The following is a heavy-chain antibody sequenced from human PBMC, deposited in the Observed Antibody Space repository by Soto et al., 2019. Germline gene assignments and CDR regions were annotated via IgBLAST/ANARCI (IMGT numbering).Heavy chain of an antibody. CDR1: GGTFSSYT. J-gene: IGHJ4*02. D-gene: IGHD3-10*01. V-gene: IGHV1-69*02. CDR3: AARITMVRGVIDFDY. CDR2: IIPILGIA. Sequence: QVQLVQSGAEVKKPGSSVKVSCKASGGTFSSYTISWVRQAPGQGLEWMGRIIPILGIANYAQKFQGRVTITPDKSTSTAYMELSSLRSEDTAVYYCAARITMVRGVIDFDYWGQGTLVTVSS.